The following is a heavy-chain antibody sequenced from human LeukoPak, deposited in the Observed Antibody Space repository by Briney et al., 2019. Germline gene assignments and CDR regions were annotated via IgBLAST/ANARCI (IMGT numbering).Heavy chain of an antibody. CDR2: ISYEESNK. Sequence: GGSLRLSCAASGFTLSSYAMHWVSQAPGKGIEWVAVISYEESNKYYADSVKGRFTITRDNSKNTLYLQMNSLRAEDTAVYYCATAAGDYEDYWGQGTLVTVSS. CDR1: GFTLSSYA. D-gene: IGHD4-17*01. J-gene: IGHJ4*02. CDR3: ATAAGDYEDY. V-gene: IGHV3-30*01.